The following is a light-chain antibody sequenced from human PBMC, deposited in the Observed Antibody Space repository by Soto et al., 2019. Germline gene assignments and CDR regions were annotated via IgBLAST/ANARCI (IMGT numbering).Light chain of an antibody. CDR3: QQYGGSPPYT. CDR1: RSISSTY. J-gene: IGKJ2*01. Sequence: EIVLTQSPGTLSLSPGERATLSCRASRSISSTYLAWYQQKPGQAPRLLIYGASSRATGIPDRFSGSGSGTEFPLTISRLQPEDFAVYYCQQYGGSPPYTFGQGTKLEIK. CDR2: GAS. V-gene: IGKV3-20*01.